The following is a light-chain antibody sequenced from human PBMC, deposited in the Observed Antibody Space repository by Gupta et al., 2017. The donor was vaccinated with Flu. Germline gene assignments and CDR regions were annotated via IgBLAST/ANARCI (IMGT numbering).Light chain of an antibody. CDR2: DVS. Sequence: QSALTQPASVSGSPGQSITISCTGTSSDVGDYNYVSWYQQHPGKDPRLVLYDVSNRPSGVSKRFSCAKSCNTASLITYGPQDEDEAADYCQYSKRSNVTDGLFGGGTKLTVL. V-gene: IGLV2-14*01. J-gene: IGLJ2*01. CDR3: QYSKRSNVTDGL. CDR1: SSDVGDYNY.